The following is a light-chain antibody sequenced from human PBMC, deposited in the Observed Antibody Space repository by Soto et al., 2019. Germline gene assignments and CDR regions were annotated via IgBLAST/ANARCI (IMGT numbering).Light chain of an antibody. CDR1: SSNIGSNI. V-gene: IGLV1-44*01. J-gene: IGLJ2*01. CDR2: SNN. CDR3: AAWDDSLNGPV. Sequence: QSVLTQPPSASGTPGQRVTISCSGSSSNIGSNIVNWYQQLPGTAPKLLIYSNNQRPSGVPDRFSDSKSGTSASLAISGLQSEDEADYYCAAWDDSLNGPVFGGGTKVTVL.